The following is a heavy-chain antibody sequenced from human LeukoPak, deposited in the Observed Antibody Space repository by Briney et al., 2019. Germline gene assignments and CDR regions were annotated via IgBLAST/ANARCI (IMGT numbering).Heavy chain of an antibody. CDR2: INPYSGDT. CDR1: GYTFTGCH. CDR3: ARDQGSLTRSWYTGY. D-gene: IGHD6-13*01. Sequence: GASVKVSCKASGYTFTGCHIHWLRQAPGQGLEWMGRINPYSGDTNFAQKFQGRVTMTRDTSIATAYMDLSSLTPDDTAVYFCARDQGSLTRSWYTGYWGQGTQVTVSS. V-gene: IGHV1-2*06. J-gene: IGHJ4*02.